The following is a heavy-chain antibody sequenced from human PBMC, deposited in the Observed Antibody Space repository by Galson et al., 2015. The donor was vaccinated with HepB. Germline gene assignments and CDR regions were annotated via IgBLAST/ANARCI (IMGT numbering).Heavy chain of an antibody. CDR2: IKQDGSEK. CDR1: GFTFSSYW. CDR3: ARGIGRSHWYFDL. D-gene: IGHD2-15*01. Sequence: SLRLSCAASGFTFSSYWMNWVRQAPGKGLEWVANIKQDGSEKYYVDSVKGRFIISRDNAENSLYLQMNSLRAEDTAVYYCARGIGRSHWYFDLWGRGTLVTVSS. J-gene: IGHJ2*01. V-gene: IGHV3-7*03.